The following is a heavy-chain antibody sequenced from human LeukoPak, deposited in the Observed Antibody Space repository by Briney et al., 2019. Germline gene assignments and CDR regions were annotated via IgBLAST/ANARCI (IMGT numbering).Heavy chain of an antibody. CDR3: ARDGYCSGGSCYRWYFDL. J-gene: IGHJ2*01. CDR1: GYTFTSYY. V-gene: IGHV1-46*01. CDR2: INPSGGGT. D-gene: IGHD2-15*01. Sequence: ASVKVSCKASGYTFTSYYMHWVRQAPGQGLEWMGIINPSGGGTSYAQKFQGRVTMTRDTSTSTVYMELSSLRSEDTAVYYCARDGYCSGGSCYRWYFDLWGRGTLVTVSS.